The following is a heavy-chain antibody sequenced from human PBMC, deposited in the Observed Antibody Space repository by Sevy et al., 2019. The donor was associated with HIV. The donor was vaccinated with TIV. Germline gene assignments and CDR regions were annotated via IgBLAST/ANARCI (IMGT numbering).Heavy chain of an antibody. D-gene: IGHD4-17*01. CDR1: GFIFSSYW. V-gene: IGHV3-7*01. J-gene: IGHJ4*02. Sequence: GGSLRLSCAASGFIFSSYWMTWVRQAPGKGLEWVANIKEDGSEKYYVESVKGRFIISRDNAKNPLYLQMNSLRAEDTAVYYCARRRDRRSRLDYAFDYWGQGTLVTVSS. CDR3: ARRRDRRSRLDYAFDY. CDR2: IKEDGSEK.